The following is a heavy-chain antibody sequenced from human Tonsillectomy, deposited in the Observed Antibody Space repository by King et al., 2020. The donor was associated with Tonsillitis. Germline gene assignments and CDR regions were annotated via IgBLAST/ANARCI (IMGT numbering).Heavy chain of an antibody. J-gene: IGHJ4*02. V-gene: IGHV3-21*01. CDR2: ISSSSGYI. D-gene: IGHD2-15*01. Sequence: VQLVESGGGLVQPGGSLRLSCAASGFSFNTYWMTWVRQAPGKGLEWVSSISSSSGYIYYADSVKGRLTISRDNAKKSLYLQMNSLRAEDTAVYYCAREALGYSNWGQGTLVTVSS. CDR1: GFSFNTYW. CDR3: AREALGYSN.